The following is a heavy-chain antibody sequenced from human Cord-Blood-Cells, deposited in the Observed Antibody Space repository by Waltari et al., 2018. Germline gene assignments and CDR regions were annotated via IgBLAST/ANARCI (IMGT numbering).Heavy chain of an antibody. Sequence: QVQLQQWGAGLLKPSETLSLTCAVYGGALSGSYWRWLRQPPGKGLEWIGEINHSGSTNYNPALKSRVTISVDTSKNQFSLKLSSVTAADTAVYYCARVRGLYSSSWYFDYWGQGTLDTVSS. J-gene: IGHJ4*02. D-gene: IGHD6-13*01. CDR1: GGALSGSY. CDR3: ARVRGLYSSSWYFDY. V-gene: IGHV4-34*01. CDR2: INHSGST.